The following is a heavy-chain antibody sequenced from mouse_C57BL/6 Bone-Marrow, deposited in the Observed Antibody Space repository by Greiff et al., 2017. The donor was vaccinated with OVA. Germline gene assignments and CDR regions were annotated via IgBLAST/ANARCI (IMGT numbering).Heavy chain of an antibody. CDR2: IDPENGDT. CDR3: TTFIFAY. V-gene: IGHV14-4*01. Sequence: EVNVVESGAELVRPGASVKLSCTASGFNIKDDYMHWVKQRPEQGLEWIGWIDPENGDTEYASKFQGKATITADTSSNTAYLQLSSLTSEDTAVYYCTTFIFAYWGQGTLVTVSA. J-gene: IGHJ3*01. CDR1: GFNIKDDY. D-gene: IGHD1-1*01.